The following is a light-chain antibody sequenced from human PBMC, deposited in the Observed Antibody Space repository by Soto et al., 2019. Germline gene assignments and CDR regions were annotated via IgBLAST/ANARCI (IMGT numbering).Light chain of an antibody. CDR1: SSDVANYNL. V-gene: IGLV2-23*02. CDR3: CSSAGTVTPHV. Sequence: QSALTQPASVSGSPGQSITISCTGTSSDVANYNLVSWYQQHPGKAPKLMIYEVNKRPSGVSSRFSGSTSGSAASLTISGLQAEDEADYYCCSSAGTVTPHVFGTGTKVTVL. J-gene: IGLJ1*01. CDR2: EVN.